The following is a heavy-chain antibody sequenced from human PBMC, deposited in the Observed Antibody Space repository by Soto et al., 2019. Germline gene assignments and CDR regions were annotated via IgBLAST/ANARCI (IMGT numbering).Heavy chain of an antibody. V-gene: IGHV1-3*01. CDR2: INAGNGNP. CDR3: AREGSGYDYYYYYYGMDV. CDR1: GYTFTSYA. D-gene: IGHD5-12*01. J-gene: IGHJ6*02. Sequence: ASVKVSCKASGYTFTSYAMHWVRQAPGQRLEWMGWINAGNGNPKYSQKFQGRVTITRDTSASTAYMELSSLRSEDTAVYYCAREGSGYDYYYYYYGMDVWGQGTTVTVSS.